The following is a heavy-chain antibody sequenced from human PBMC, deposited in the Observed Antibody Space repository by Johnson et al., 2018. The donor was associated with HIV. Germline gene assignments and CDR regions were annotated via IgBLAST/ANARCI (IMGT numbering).Heavy chain of an antibody. V-gene: IGHV3-20*04. D-gene: IGHD1-26*01. CDR3: AKGREWELLGGAFDI. J-gene: IGHJ3*02. CDR2: LNWNAGST. CDR1: GFRFDDYG. Sequence: VQLVESGGGVVRPGGSLRLSCEGSGFRFDDYGMSWVRQGPGEGLEWVSGLNWNAGSTGYADSVKGRFTISRDNAKNSLFLQMNRLRAEDTAVYYCAKGREWELLGGAFDIWGQGTMVTVSS.